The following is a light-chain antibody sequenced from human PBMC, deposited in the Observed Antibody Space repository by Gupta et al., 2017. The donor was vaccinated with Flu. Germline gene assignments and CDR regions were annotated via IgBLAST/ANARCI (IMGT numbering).Light chain of an antibody. CDR1: SSDIGAYNY. J-gene: IGLJ3*02. CDR3: SSYTGSGTV. V-gene: IGLV2-14*01. Sequence: QSALTQPASVSGSPGQSITISCTGTSSDIGAYNYVSWYQQHPDKAPKLMIYEVSNRPSGVSNRFSASKSGNTASLTISGLQAEDEADYSCSSYTGSGTVFGGGTKVAVL. CDR2: EVS.